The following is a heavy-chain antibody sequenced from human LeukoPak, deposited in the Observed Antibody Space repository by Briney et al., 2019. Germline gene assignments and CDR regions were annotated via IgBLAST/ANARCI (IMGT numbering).Heavy chain of an antibody. Sequence: SETLSLTCAVSGFSISSSNWWRWGREPPGEGLEWIGEIYHSGSTNYNPSLKRRVTISVDKSKNQFSLKLSSVTAADTAVYYCARDLRSSGWSVDPWGQGTLVTVSS. CDR3: ARDLRSSGWSVDP. CDR2: IYHSGST. V-gene: IGHV4-4*02. D-gene: IGHD6-19*01. J-gene: IGHJ5*02. CDR1: GFSISSSNW.